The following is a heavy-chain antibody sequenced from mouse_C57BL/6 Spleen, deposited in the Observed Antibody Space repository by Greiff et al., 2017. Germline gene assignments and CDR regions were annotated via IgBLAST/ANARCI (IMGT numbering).Heavy chain of an antibody. Sequence: QVQLQQPATELVKPGASVKLSCKASGYTFTSYWMHWVKQRPGQGLEWIGNINPSNGGTNYNEKFKSQATLTVDKSSSTAYMQLSSLTSEDSAVYYCARGGGRQLRPRDYYAMDDWGQGTSVTVSS. CDR1: GYTFTSYW. CDR2: INPSNGGT. V-gene: IGHV1-53*01. D-gene: IGHD3-2*02. J-gene: IGHJ4*01. CDR3: ARGGGRQLRPRDYYAMDD.